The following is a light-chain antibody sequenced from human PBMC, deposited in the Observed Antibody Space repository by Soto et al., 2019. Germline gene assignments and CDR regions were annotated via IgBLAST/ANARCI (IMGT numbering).Light chain of an antibody. J-gene: IGLJ2*01. CDR3: SSYRSSSDVV. V-gene: IGLV2-14*01. CDR1: SSDVGGYNY. Sequence: QSALTQPASVSGSPGQSITISCTGTSSDVGGYNYVSWYQQHPGKAPKLMIYEVSNRPSGASNRFSGSKSGNTASLTISGLQAEDEADYYCSSYRSSSDVVFGGGTKLTVL. CDR2: EVS.